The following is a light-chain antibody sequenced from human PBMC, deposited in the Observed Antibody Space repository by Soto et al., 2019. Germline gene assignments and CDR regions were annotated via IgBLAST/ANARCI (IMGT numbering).Light chain of an antibody. J-gene: IGLJ3*02. CDR3: SSSTSSSTLVV. CDR1: SSDVGTYNF. Sequence: QSALTQPASVSGSPGQSITISCTGTSSDVGTYNFVSWYQQHPGTVPKLIIFDVSNRPSGVSHRFSGSKSGNTASLTISGLQAEDEADYSCSSSTSSSTLVVFGGGTKVTVL. CDR2: DVS. V-gene: IGLV2-14*03.